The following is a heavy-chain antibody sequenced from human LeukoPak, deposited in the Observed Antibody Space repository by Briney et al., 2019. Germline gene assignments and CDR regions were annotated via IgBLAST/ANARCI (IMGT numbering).Heavy chain of an antibody. CDR1: GSTFSEHY. V-gene: IGHV3-72*01. CDR3: TRASGPQGKKEMFGVVINFHYYMDV. D-gene: IGHD3-3*01. J-gene: IGHJ6*03. Sequence: GGSLRLSCAASGSTFSEHYMDWVRQAPGKGLEWVGRIKNNGNTYTTEYAASVRGRFTMSRDDSKNSLYLQMYSLKTEDTAVYYCTRASGPQGKKEMFGVVINFHYYMDVWGKGTTVTVSS. CDR2: IKNNGNTYTT.